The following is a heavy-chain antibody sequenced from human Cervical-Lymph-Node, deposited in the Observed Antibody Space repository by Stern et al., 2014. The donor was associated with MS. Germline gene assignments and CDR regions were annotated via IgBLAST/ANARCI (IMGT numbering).Heavy chain of an antibody. D-gene: IGHD2-15*01. CDR2: MSGSGRGT. CDR1: GFSFRSYA. J-gene: IGHJ4*02. V-gene: IGHV3-23*04. Sequence: EVQLGESGGDLVQRGGSLRLSCVTSGFSFRSYAMRWVRQSPGKGLEWVSEMSGSGRGTYYADSVKGRFTISRDNSKNTLYLQMNSLRAEDTALYYCAKNRVAVDSWGQGTLVTVSS. CDR3: AKNRVAVDS.